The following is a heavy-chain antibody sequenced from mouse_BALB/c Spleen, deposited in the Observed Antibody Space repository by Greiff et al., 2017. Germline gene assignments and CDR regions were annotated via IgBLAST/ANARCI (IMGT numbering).Heavy chain of an antibody. CDR2: ISSGGGST. J-gene: IGHJ2*01. Sequence: DVKLVESGGGLVKPGGSLKLSCAASGFAFSSYDMSWVRQTPEKRLEWVAYISSGGGSTYYPDTVKGRFTISRDNAKNTLYLQMSSLKSEDTAMYYCTTTATNSYFDYWGQGTTLTVSS. CDR3: TTTATNSYFDY. CDR1: GFAFSSYD. V-gene: IGHV5-12-1*01. D-gene: IGHD1-2*01.